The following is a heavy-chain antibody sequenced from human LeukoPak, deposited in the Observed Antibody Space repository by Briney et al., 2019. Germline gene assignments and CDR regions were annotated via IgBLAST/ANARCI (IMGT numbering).Heavy chain of an antibody. CDR1: GGSISSSSYY. J-gene: IGHJ4*02. Sequence: PSETLSLTCTVSGGSISSSSYYWGWIRQPPGKGLEWIGYIYYSGSTNYNPSLKSRVTISVDTSKNQFSLKLSSVTAADTAVYYCARGLGGWLRLFDYWGQGTLVTVSS. CDR3: ARGLGGWLRLFDY. D-gene: IGHD6-19*01. CDR2: IYYSGST. V-gene: IGHV4-61*05.